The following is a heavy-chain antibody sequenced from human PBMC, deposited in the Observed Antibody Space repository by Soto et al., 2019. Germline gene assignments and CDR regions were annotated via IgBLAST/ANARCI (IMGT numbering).Heavy chain of an antibody. D-gene: IGHD2-2*01. J-gene: IGHJ5*02. V-gene: IGHV4-30-2*01. CDR1: GGSISSGGYS. CDR3: ARVPDR. CDR2: IYHSGST. Sequence: PSETRSHTCAVSGGSISSGGYSWSWIRQPPGKGLEWIGYIYHSGSTYYNPSLKSRVAISVDRSKNQFSLKLSSVTAADTAVYYCARVPDRWGQGTLVT.